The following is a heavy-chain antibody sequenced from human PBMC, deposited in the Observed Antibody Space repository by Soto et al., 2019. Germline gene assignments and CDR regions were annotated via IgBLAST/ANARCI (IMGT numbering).Heavy chain of an antibody. D-gene: IGHD2-15*01. Sequence: ASVKVSCKASGYTFISYGISWVRQAPGQGLEWMGGISAYNGNTNYAQKLQGRVTMTTDTSTSTAYMELRSLRSDDTAVYYCARAYCSGGSCWACSNWFDPWGQGTLVTVSS. J-gene: IGHJ5*02. CDR3: ARAYCSGGSCWACSNWFDP. CDR1: GYTFISYG. V-gene: IGHV1-18*01. CDR2: ISAYNGNT.